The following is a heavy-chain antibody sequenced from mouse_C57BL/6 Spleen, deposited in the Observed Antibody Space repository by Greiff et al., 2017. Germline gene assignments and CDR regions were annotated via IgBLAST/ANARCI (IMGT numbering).Heavy chain of an antibody. V-gene: IGHV3-6*01. J-gene: IGHJ2*01. D-gene: IGHD4-1*01. CDR1: GYSITSGYY. Sequence: EVKLQESGPGLVKPSQSLSLTCSVTGYSITSGYYWNWIRQFPGNKLEWMGYISYDGSNNYNPSLKNRISITRDTSKNQFFLKLNSVTTEDTATYYCAREFELFYYFDYWGQGTTLTVSS. CDR3: AREFELFYYFDY. CDR2: ISYDGSN.